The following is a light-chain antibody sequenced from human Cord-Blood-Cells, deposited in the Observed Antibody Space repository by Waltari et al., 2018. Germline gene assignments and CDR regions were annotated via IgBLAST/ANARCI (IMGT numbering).Light chain of an antibody. J-gene: IGKJ1*01. CDR3: QQYGSSPT. Sequence: EIVLTQSPATLSLSPGERATLSGEARQSVSSSYLAWYQQKPRLAPRPLSYGASSRATGIPDRFSGSGSGTDFTLTISRLEPEDFAVYYCQQYGSSPTFGQGTKVEIK. CDR1: QSVSSSY. V-gene: IGKV3D-20*01. CDR2: GAS.